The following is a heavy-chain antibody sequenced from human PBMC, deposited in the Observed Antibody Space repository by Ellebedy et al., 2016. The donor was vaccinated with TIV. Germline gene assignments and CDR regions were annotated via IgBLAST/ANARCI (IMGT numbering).Heavy chain of an antibody. CDR2: ISFDGSKK. V-gene: IGHV3-30*04. Sequence: GESLKISCAASGFTFSSYPMYWVRQAPGKGLKWVAVISFDGSKKYYADSVKGRFTISRDNSKNTLYLQMNSLRPDDTAVYYCARDQGNYYSSGSYPRDWGQGTLVTVSS. CDR3: ARDQGNYYSSGSYPRD. CDR1: GFTFSSYP. J-gene: IGHJ4*02. D-gene: IGHD3-10*01.